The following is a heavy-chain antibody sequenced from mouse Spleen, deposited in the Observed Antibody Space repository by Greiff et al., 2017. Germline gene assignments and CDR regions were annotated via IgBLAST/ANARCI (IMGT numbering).Heavy chain of an antibody. V-gene: IGHV2-2*01. Sequence: QVQLQQSGPGLVQPSQSLSITCTVSGFSLTSYGVHWVRQSPGKGLEWLGVIWSGGSTDYNAAFISRLSISKDNSKSQVFFKMNSLQADDTAIYYCARGDWDRGAPWFAYWGQGTLVTVSA. J-gene: IGHJ3*01. CDR3: ARGDWDRGAPWFAY. CDR1: GFSLTSYG. D-gene: IGHD4-1*01. CDR2: IWSGGST.